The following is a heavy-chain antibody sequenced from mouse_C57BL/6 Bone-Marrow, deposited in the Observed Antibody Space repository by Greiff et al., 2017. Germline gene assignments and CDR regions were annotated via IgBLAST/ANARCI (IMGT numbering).Heavy chain of an antibody. J-gene: IGHJ2*01. V-gene: IGHV14-2*01. CDR3: ARRDGTYYFDY. Sequence: EVQLQQSGAELVKPGASVKLSCTASGFNIKDYYMHWVKQRTEQGLEWIGRIDPEDGETKYAPKFQGKATITADTSSNTASLQLSSLTSEDTAVYYCARRDGTYYFDYWGQGTTLTVSS. D-gene: IGHD2-3*01. CDR2: IDPEDGET. CDR1: GFNIKDYY.